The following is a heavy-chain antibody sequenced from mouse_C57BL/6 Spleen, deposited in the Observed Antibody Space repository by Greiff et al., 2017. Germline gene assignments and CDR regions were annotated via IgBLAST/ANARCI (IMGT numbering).Heavy chain of an antibody. Sequence: QVQLQQSGTELVKPGASVKLSCKASGYTFTSYWMHWVKQRPGQGLEWIGNINPSNGGTNYNEKFKSKATLTVDKSSSTAYMQLSSLTSDDSAVYYCARYGYDGGNYAMDYWGQGTSVTVSS. CDR1: GYTFTSYW. CDR3: ARYGYDGGNYAMDY. V-gene: IGHV1-53*01. D-gene: IGHD2-2*01. J-gene: IGHJ4*01. CDR2: INPSNGGT.